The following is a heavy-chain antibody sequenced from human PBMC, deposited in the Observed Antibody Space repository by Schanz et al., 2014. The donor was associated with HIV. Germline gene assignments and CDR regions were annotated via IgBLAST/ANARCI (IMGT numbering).Heavy chain of an antibody. D-gene: IGHD1-26*01. CDR2: IIPIFGTA. Sequence: QVQLVQSGAEVKKPGSSVKVSCKASGGTFSIYAISWVRQAPGQGLEWMGGIIPIFGTANYAQKFQGRVTIIADESTSTAYMELSSLRSADTAVYFCAKVSPLRPLASDGRGPLDVWGQGTMVTVSS. CDR1: GGTFSIYA. J-gene: IGHJ3*01. V-gene: IGHV1-69*01. CDR3: AKVSPLRPLASDGRGPLDV.